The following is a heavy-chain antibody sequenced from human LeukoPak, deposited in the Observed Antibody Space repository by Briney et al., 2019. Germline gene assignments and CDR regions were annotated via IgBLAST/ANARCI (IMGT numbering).Heavy chain of an antibody. Sequence: ASVKVSCKASGYTFTGYYMHWVRQAPGQGLEWMGWINPNSGGTNYAQKFQGRVTMTRDTSISTAYMELSRLRSDDTAVYYCARGGYYGSGINNLPSRTQVWDLXYWGQGTLVTV. D-gene: IGHD3-10*01. V-gene: IGHV1-2*02. CDR1: GYTFTGYY. J-gene: IGHJ4*02. CDR3: ARGGYYGSGINNLPSRTQVWDLXY. CDR2: INPNSGGT.